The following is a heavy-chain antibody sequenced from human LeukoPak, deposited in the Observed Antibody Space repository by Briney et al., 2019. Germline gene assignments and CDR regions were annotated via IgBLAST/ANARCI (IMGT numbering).Heavy chain of an antibody. J-gene: IGHJ6*03. V-gene: IGHV4-4*07. CDR2: IYTSGST. Sequence: PSETLSLTCTVSGGSISSYYWSWIRQPAGKGLEWIGRIYTSGSTNYNPSLKSRVTMSVDTSKNQFSLKLSSVTAADTAVYYCARDWWPGGYGDPTRYYYYYMDVWGKGTTVTVSS. CDR3: ARDWWPGGYGDPTRYYYYYMDV. D-gene: IGHD4-17*01. CDR1: GGSISSYY.